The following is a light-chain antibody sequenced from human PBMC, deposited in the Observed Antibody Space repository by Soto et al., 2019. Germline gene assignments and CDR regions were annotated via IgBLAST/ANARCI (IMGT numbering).Light chain of an antibody. CDR2: AVS. CDR1: QSVRNN. Sequence: EIVMTQSPVTLSVSPGEGGTLFCRASQSVRNNLAWYQQKPGLAPRLLIYAVSTRATGVPARFSGSGSGTEFTLTISSLQSEDFAVYYCQQYNNLPLTFGGGTKVDIK. J-gene: IGKJ4*01. CDR3: QQYNNLPLT. V-gene: IGKV3-15*01.